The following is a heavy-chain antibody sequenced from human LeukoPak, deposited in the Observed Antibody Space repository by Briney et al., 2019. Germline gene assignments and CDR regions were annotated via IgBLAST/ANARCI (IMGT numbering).Heavy chain of an antibody. J-gene: IGHJ6*02. Sequence: GGSLSLSCAASGFTFSSYGIHWVRQAPGKGLEWVAVIWYDGKTKYYLDSIKGRFTISRDNSKNTLYLQLNSLRAEDTAVYYCARDITGSDSYYGLDVWGQGTTVTVSS. V-gene: IGHV3-33*01. CDR2: IWYDGKTK. CDR3: ARDITGSDSYYGLDV. CDR1: GFTFSSYG. D-gene: IGHD1-20*01.